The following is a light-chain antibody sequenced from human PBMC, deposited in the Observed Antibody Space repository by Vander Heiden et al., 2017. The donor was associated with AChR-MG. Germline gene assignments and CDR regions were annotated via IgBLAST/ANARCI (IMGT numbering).Light chain of an antibody. CDR3: QAWDSSPVV. J-gene: IGLJ2*01. V-gene: IGLV3-1*01. CDR1: KLGDKY. CDR2: QDS. Sequence: SSELTQPPSVSVSPGQTASITCSGDKLGDKYACWYQQKPGQSPVLVIYQDSKRPSGIPERFSGSNSAKTVTLTISGTQAMDESDYYCQAWDSSPVVFGGGTKLTVL.